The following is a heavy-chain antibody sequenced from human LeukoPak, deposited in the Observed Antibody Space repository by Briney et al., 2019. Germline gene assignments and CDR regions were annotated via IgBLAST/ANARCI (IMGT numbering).Heavy chain of an antibody. V-gene: IGHV3-74*01. J-gene: IGHJ4*02. CDR1: GFTFSNYC. D-gene: IGHD6-6*01. Sequence: GGSLRLSCAASGFTFSNYCMHWVRHAPGKGLVWVSRMNRDGSTTTYAGSVKGRFTISRDNAKNTLYLQMNSRRAEDTAVYYCARADKYSYTGQLPYWGQGTLVTVSS. CDR3: ARADKYSYTGQLPY. CDR2: MNRDGSTT.